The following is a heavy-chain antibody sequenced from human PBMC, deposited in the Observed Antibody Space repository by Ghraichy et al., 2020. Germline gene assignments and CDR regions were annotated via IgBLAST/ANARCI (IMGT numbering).Heavy chain of an antibody. CDR2: ISEGGGSTI. Sequence: LSLTCAASGFTFRNYEMNWVRQSPGKGLEWISYISEGGGSTIYYADSVQGRFTISRDNGKNSRFLQMNSLRVEDSAVYYCAREENDGSLDYWGQGTLVTVSS. V-gene: IGHV3-48*03. J-gene: IGHJ4*02. D-gene: IGHD1-1*01. CDR1: GFTFRNYE. CDR3: AREENDGSLDY.